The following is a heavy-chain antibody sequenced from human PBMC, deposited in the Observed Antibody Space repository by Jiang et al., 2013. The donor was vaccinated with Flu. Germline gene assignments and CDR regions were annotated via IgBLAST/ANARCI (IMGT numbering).Heavy chain of an antibody. CDR3: ARKDCGGDCLYAFDI. CDR1: GGSISSYY. CDR2: IYYSGST. D-gene: IGHD2-21*02. V-gene: IGHV4-59*01. J-gene: IGHJ3*02. Sequence: GSGLVKPSETLSLTCTVSGGSISSYYWSWIRQPPGKGLEWIGYIYYSGSTNYNPSLKSRVTISVDTSKNQFSLKLSSVTAADTAVYYCARKDCGGDCLYAFDIWGQGTMVTVSS.